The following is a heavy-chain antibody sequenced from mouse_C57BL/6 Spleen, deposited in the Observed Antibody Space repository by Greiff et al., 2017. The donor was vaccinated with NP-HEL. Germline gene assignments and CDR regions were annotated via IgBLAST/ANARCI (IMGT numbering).Heavy chain of an antibody. CDR3: ARPAHYGSSLYYFDY. J-gene: IGHJ2*01. V-gene: IGHV3-6*01. CDR2: ISYDGSN. D-gene: IGHD1-1*01. Sequence: VQLQQSGPGLVKPSHSLSLTCSVTGYSITSGYYWNWIRQFPGNKLEWMGYISYDGSNNYNPSLKNRISITRDTSKNQFFLKLNSVTTEDTATYYCARPAHYGSSLYYFDYWGQGTTLTVSS. CDR1: GYSITSGYY.